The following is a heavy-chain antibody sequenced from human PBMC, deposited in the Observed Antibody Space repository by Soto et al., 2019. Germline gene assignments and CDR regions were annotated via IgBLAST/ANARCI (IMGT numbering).Heavy chain of an antibody. J-gene: IGHJ4*02. CDR2: ISGSGGST. D-gene: IGHD2-8*01. CDR3: AKDLKYCTNGVCYPRGFDY. Sequence: EVQLLESGGGLVQPGGSLRLSCAASGFTFSSYAMSWVRQAPGKGLEWVSAISGSGGSTYYADSVKGRFTISRDNSKNSLQMHMHSLRAEDTAVYYCAKDLKYCTNGVCYPRGFDYWGQGTLVTVSS. CDR1: GFTFSSYA. V-gene: IGHV3-23*01.